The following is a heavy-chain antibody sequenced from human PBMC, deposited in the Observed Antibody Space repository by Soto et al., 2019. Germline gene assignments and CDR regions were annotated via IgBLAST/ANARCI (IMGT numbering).Heavy chain of an antibody. D-gene: IGHD3-10*01. CDR3: AREFPSNYYGSGSYYGYYYYYGMDV. V-gene: IGHV1-69*13. Sequence: SVKVSCKASGGTFSSYAISWVRQAPGQGLEWLGGIIPIFGTANYAQKFQGRVTITADESTSTAYMELSSLRSEDTAVYYCAREFPSNYYGSGSYYGYYYYYGMDVWGQGTTVTVSS. CDR2: IIPIFGTA. CDR1: GGTFSSYA. J-gene: IGHJ6*02.